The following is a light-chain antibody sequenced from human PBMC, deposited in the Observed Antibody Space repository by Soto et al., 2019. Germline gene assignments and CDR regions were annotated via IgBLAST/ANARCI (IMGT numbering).Light chain of an antibody. CDR1: SSDVGSYYL. J-gene: IGLJ3*02. V-gene: IGLV2-23*01. CDR3: CSVAGARVM. Sequence: QSALTQPASVSGSPGQSITISCTGTSSDVGSYYLVSWYQHHPGKAPKLIIYEDTKRPSGTSNRFSGSKSGNTASLTISGLQAEDEADYYGCSVAGARVMFGGGTKLTVL. CDR2: EDT.